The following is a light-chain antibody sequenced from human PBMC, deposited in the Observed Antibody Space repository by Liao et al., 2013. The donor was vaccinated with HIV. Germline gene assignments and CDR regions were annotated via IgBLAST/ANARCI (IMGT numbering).Light chain of an antibody. CDR2: QDS. CDR3: QAWDSSTSV. Sequence: SYVLTQPPSVSVAPGETARITCEESNIGHRSVHWHQQKPGQSPVLVIYQDSKRPSGIPERFSGSNSGNTATLTISGTQAMDEADYYCQAWDSSTSVFGGGTKLTVL. V-gene: IGLV3-1*01. J-gene: IGLJ2*01. CDR1: NIGHRS.